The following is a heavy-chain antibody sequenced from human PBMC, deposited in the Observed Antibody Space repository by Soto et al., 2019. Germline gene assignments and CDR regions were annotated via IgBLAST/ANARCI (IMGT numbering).Heavy chain of an antibody. Sequence: EVQLVESGGGLVQPGGSLRLSCAASGFTFSSYWMSWVRQAPGKGLEWVANIKQDGSEKYYVDSVKGRFTISRDNAKNSLYLQMNSLRAEDTAVYYCARTGKGVVKFIYYYYMDVWGKGTTVTVSS. CDR3: ARTGKGVVKFIYYYYMDV. D-gene: IGHD3-3*01. J-gene: IGHJ6*03. V-gene: IGHV3-7*01. CDR2: IKQDGSEK. CDR1: GFTFSSYW.